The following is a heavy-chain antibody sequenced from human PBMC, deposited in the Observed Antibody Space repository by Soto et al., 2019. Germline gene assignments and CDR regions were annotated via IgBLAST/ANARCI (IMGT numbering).Heavy chain of an antibody. D-gene: IGHD4-17*01. V-gene: IGHV1-69*05. CDR2: IIPIFGTA. Sequence: GASVKVSCKASGGTFSSYAISWVRQAPGQGLEWMGGIIPIFGTANYAQKFQGRFTISRDNPKNTLYLQMNSLRAEDTAVYYCLKDADTDRAKDGDRLRWYQVDLWGQGTLVTVSS. CDR3: LKDADTDRAKDGDRLRWYQVDL. CDR1: GGTFSSYA. J-gene: IGHJ5*02.